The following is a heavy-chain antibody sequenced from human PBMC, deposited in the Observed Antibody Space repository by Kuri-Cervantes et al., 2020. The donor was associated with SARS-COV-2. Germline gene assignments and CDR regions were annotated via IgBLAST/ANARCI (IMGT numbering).Heavy chain of an antibody. CDR1: GFTFSSYG. CDR2: ISGSGGST. V-gene: IGHV3-23*01. CDR3: AKGQGAAGLGMDV. J-gene: IGHJ6*02. D-gene: IGHD6-13*01. Sequence: GGSLRLSCAAPGFTFSSYGMHWVRQAPGKGLEWVSAISGSGGSTYYADSVKGRFTISRDNSKNTLYLQMNSLRAEDTAVYYCAKGQGAAGLGMDVWGQGTTVT.